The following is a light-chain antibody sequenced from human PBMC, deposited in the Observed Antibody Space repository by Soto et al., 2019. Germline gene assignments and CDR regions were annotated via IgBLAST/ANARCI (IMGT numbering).Light chain of an antibody. Sequence: DIQMTQSPSTLSASVGDRVTITCRASRSIITSLAWYQQKPGKAPKLLIYKASSLQSGVPSRFSGSGSGTEFILTISSLQPDDFATYYCQQYDSYSWTFAQGSNADVK. CDR3: QQYDSYSWT. J-gene: IGKJ1*01. CDR1: RSIITS. CDR2: KAS. V-gene: IGKV1-5*03.